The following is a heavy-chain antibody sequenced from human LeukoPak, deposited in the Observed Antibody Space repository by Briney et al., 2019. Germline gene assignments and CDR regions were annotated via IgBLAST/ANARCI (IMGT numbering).Heavy chain of an antibody. Sequence: PGGSLRLSCAASGFTFSSYGMHWVRQAPGKGLEWVSAISGSGGSTYYADSVKGRFTISRDNSKNTLYLQMNSLRAEDTAVYYCAKLGYCSGGSCLLLCYYYMDVWGKGTTVTISS. J-gene: IGHJ6*03. D-gene: IGHD2-15*01. CDR3: AKLGYCSGGSCLLLCYYYMDV. CDR2: ISGSGGST. CDR1: GFTFSSYG. V-gene: IGHV3-23*01.